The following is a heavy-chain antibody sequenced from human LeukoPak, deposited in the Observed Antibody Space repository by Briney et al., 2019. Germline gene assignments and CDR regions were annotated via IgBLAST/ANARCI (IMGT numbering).Heavy chain of an antibody. Sequence: GGSLRLSCAASGFTFSNYGMHWVRQSPGKGLEWVAVISLDGSNEYYADSVKGRFTISRDNSKNTLYLQMNSLRAEDTAVYYCAEDRLGGGDPKHPDYWGQGTLVTVSS. CDR1: GFTFSNYG. J-gene: IGHJ4*02. D-gene: IGHD2-21*02. V-gene: IGHV3-30*18. CDR2: ISLDGSNE. CDR3: AEDRLGGGDPKHPDY.